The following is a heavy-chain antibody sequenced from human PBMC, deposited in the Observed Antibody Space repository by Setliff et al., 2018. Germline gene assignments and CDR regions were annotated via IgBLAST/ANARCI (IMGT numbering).Heavy chain of an antibody. V-gene: IGHV1-69*05. CDR3: ARGEREGITMVRGVRGTHYYYGMDV. J-gene: IGHJ6*02. CDR1: GGTFSSHA. CDR2: IIPIFGTA. Sequence: SVKVSCKASGGTFSSHAISWVRQAPGQGLEWMGGIIPIFGTANYAQKFQGRVTITTDESTSTAYMELSSLRSEDTAVYYCARGEREGITMVRGVRGTHYYYGMDVWGQGTTVTVSS. D-gene: IGHD3-10*01.